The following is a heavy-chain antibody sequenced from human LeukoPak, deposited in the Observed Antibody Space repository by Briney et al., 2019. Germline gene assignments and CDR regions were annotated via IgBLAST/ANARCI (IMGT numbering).Heavy chain of an antibody. CDR1: GFTFSSYG. D-gene: IGHD3-10*01. CDR3: AKDLAGRVLWFGELPAGYFDY. CDR2: IRYDGSNK. V-gene: IGHV3-30*02. Sequence: GGPLRLSCAASGFTFSSYGMHWVRQAPGKGLEGVAFIRYDGSNKYYADSVKGRFTISRDNSKNTLYLQMNSLRAEDTAVYYCAKDLAGRVLWFGELPAGYFDYWGQGTLVTVSS. J-gene: IGHJ4*02.